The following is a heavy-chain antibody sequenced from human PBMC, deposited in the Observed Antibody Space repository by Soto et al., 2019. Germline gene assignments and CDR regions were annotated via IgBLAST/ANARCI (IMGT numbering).Heavy chain of an antibody. J-gene: IGHJ6*02. CDR2: ISAHNGKT. CDR1: GYTFTSYG. Sequence: ASVKVSCKASGYTFTSYGISCVRQAPGQGLEWVGWISAHNGKTNYVQKLQGRVTMTTDTSTSTAYMELRSLRSDDTAVYYCARAPGVVPATIYYYGMDVWGLGTTVTVSS. CDR3: ARAPGVVPATIYYYGMDV. V-gene: IGHV1-18*01. D-gene: IGHD2-15*01.